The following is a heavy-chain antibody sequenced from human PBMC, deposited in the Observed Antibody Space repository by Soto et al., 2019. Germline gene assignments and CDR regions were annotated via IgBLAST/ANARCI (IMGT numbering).Heavy chain of an antibody. D-gene: IGHD3-22*01. Sequence: QVQLVESGGGVVQPGRSLRLSCAASGFTFSSYAMHWVRQAPGKGLEWVAVISYDGSNKYYADSVKGRFTISRDNSKNPLYLQMNSLRAEATAVYYCATHGAGLLLLWGQGTLVTVSS. CDR1: GFTFSSYA. V-gene: IGHV3-30-3*01. J-gene: IGHJ4*02. CDR3: ATHGAGLLLL. CDR2: ISYDGSNK.